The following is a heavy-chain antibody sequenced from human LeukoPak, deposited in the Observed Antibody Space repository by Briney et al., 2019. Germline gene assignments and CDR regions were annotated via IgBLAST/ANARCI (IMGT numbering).Heavy chain of an antibody. CDR1: GGTFSSYA. CDR2: IIPIFGTA. CDR3: ARGLSSSRLGNYFDY. J-gene: IGHJ4*02. V-gene: IGHV1-69*05. D-gene: IGHD6-6*01. Sequence: SVKVSCKASGGTFSSYAISWVRQAPGQGLEWMGGIIPIFGTANCAQKFQGRVTITTDESTSTAYMELSSLRSEDTAVYYCARGLSSSRLGNYFDYWGQGTLVTVSS.